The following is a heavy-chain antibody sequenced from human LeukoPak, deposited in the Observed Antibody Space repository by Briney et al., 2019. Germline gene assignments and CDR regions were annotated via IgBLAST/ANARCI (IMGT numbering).Heavy chain of an antibody. V-gene: IGHV3-23*01. CDR2: IFGSGGST. D-gene: IGHD6-19*01. Sequence: GGSLRLSCAASGFTFSSYAMRWVRQAPGKGLEWVSVIFGSGGSTYYADSVKGRFTISRDNSKNTLYLQMNSLRAEDTAVYYCAKIAVATWYFDYWGQGTLVTVSS. CDR3: AKIAVATWYFDY. J-gene: IGHJ4*02. CDR1: GFTFSSYA.